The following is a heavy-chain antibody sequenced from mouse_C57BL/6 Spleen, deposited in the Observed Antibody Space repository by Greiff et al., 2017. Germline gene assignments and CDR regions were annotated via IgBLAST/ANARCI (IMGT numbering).Heavy chain of an antibody. D-gene: IGHD2-4*01. CDR2: IDPENGDT. Sequence: VQLQQSGAELVRPGASVKLSCTASGFNIKDDYMHWVKQRPEKGLEWIGWIDPENGDTEYASKFQGKATITADTSSNTAYLQLSSLTSEDTAVYYCTTRAYYDYTWFAYWGQGTLVTVSA. CDR3: TTRAYYDYTWFAY. V-gene: IGHV14-4*01. CDR1: GFNIKDDY. J-gene: IGHJ3*01.